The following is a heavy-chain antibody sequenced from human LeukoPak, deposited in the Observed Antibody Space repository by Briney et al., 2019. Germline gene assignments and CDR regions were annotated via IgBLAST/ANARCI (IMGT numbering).Heavy chain of an antibody. D-gene: IGHD6-19*01. V-gene: IGHV3-48*01. CDR1: GFTLSTYG. CDR2: ISSSSSTI. J-gene: IGHJ6*03. CDR3: ARDSSEADYYYYYMDV. Sequence: GGSLRLSCAASGFTLSTYGMYWVRQAPGKGLEWVSYISSSSSTIYYADSVKGRFTISRDNAKNSLYLQMNSLRAEDTAVYYCARDSSEADYYYYYMDVWGKGTTVTVSS.